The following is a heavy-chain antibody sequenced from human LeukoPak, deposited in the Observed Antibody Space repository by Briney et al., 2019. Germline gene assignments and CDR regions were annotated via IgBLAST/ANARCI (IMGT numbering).Heavy chain of an antibody. CDR1: GYTFTSHD. D-gene: IGHD6-13*01. J-gene: IGHJ5*02. CDR2: MNPNSGNT. CDR3: ARQLGKTKNWFGP. V-gene: IGHV1-8*01. Sequence: ASVKVSCKASGYTFTSHDIDWVRQAPGQGLEWMGWMNPNSGNTGYAQKFQGRVTMTSDTSVTTAYMELSSLTPEDTAVYFCARQLGKTKNWFGPWGQGTMVPV.